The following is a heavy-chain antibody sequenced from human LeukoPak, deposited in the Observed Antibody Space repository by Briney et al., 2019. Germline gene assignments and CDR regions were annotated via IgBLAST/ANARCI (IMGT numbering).Heavy chain of an antibody. V-gene: IGHV4-39*07. J-gene: IGHJ4*02. D-gene: IGHD6-19*01. CDR3: ARGTLYSGWSYYFDY. Sequence: PSETLSLTCSVSGGSISLSYYYWGWIRQPPGKALEWIGSVYYSGTASYNPSLKSRVTISVDMSKNHFSLRLSSVTAADTAMYYCARGTLYSGWSYYFDYWGQGSQVTVSS. CDR2: VYYSGTA. CDR1: GGSISLSYYY.